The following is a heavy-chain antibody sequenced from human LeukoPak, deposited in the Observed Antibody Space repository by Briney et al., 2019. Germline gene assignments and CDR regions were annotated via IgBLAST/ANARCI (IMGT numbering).Heavy chain of an antibody. CDR2: IYYSGST. J-gene: IGHJ4*02. Sequence: SETLSLTCTVSGGSISSYYWSWIRQPPGKGLEWIGYIYYSGSTNYNPSLRSRVTISVDTSENQFFLKLNSVTAADTAVYYCARHGYSSGWYNFDYWGQGTLVTVSS. D-gene: IGHD6-19*01. CDR1: GGSISSYY. V-gene: IGHV4-59*08. CDR3: ARHGYSSGWYNFDY.